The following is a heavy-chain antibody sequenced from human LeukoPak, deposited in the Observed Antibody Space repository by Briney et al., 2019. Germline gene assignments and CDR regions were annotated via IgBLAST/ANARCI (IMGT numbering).Heavy chain of an antibody. J-gene: IGHJ3*02. CDR3: ARGAPHDAFDI. CDR2: IRSKGGST. V-gene: IGHV3-64*01. Sequence: PGGPLRLSCAASGFTFSSYAMHWVRQAPGKGLEYVSAIRSKGGSTYYANSVKGRSTISVDNSKNTLYLHMGRLRAEDMAVYYCARGAPHDAFDIWGPGTMVTVSS. CDR1: GFTFSSYA.